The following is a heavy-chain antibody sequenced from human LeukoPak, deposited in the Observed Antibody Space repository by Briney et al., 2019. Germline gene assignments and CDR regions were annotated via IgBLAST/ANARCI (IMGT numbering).Heavy chain of an antibody. V-gene: IGHV3-23*01. J-gene: IGHJ6*03. CDR3: AKGVDTAMEGYYYMDV. CDR2: ISGSGGST. CDR1: GFTFSSYA. Sequence: GGSLRLSCAASGFTFSSYAMSWVRQAPGKGLEWVSAISGSGGSTYYADSVKGRFTISRDNSKNTLYLQMNSLRAEDTAVYYCAKGVDTAMEGYYYMDVWGKGTTVTVSS. D-gene: IGHD5-18*01.